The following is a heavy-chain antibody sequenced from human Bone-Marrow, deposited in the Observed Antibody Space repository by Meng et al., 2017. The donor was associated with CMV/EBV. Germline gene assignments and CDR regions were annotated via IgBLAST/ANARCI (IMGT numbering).Heavy chain of an antibody. CDR2: IIPIFGTE. CDR3: ARSLPVVVPAAPSYYGMDV. D-gene: IGHD2-2*01. V-gene: IGHV1-69*05. J-gene: IGHJ6*02. CDR1: GGTFSSYA. Sequence: SVKVSCKASGGTFSSYAISWVRQAPGQGLEWMGGIIPIFGTENYAQKFQGRVTITTDESTSTAYMELSSLRSEDTAVYYCARSLPVVVPAAPSYYGMDVWGQGTTVTGSS.